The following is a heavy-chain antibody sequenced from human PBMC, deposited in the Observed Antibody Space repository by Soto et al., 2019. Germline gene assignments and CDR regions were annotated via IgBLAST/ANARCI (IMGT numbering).Heavy chain of an antibody. J-gene: IGHJ4*02. CDR1: GFTFSSYA. D-gene: IGHD2-15*01. CDR2: ISGSGGST. V-gene: IGHV3-23*01. CDR3: AKEVPPAYCSGGSCYGEVGFDY. Sequence: GGSLRLSCAASGFTFSSYAMSWVRQAPGKGLEWVSAISGSGGSTYYADSVKGRFTISRDNSKNTLYLQMNSLRAEDTAVYYCAKEVPPAYCSGGSCYGEVGFDYWGQGTLVTVSS.